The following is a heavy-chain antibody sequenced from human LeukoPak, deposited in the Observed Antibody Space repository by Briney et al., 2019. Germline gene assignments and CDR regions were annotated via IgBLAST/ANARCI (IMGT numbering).Heavy chain of an antibody. V-gene: IGHV4-39*01. J-gene: IGHJ5*02. CDR3: ARIRVFSWFDP. Sequence: PSETLSLTCTVSGGSISTYYWGWIRQPPGKGLEWIGSIYYSGSTYYNPSLKSRVTISVDTSKNQFSLKLSSVTAADTAVYYCARIRVFSWFDPWGQGTLVTVSS. CDR2: IYYSGST. CDR1: GGSISTYY. D-gene: IGHD3-9*01.